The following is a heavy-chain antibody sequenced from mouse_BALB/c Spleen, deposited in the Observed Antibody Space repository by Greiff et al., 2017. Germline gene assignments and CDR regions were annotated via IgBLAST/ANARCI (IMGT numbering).Heavy chain of an antibody. CDR1: GFTFSSFG. Sequence: EVQVVESGGGLVQPGGSRKLSCAASGFTFSSFGMHWVRQAPEKGLEWVAYISSGSSTIYYADTVKGRFTISRDNPKNTLFLQMTSLRSEDTAMYYCARFFDGYSYAMDYWGQGTSVTVSS. V-gene: IGHV5-17*02. D-gene: IGHD2-3*01. J-gene: IGHJ4*01. CDR3: ARFFDGYSYAMDY. CDR2: ISSGSSTI.